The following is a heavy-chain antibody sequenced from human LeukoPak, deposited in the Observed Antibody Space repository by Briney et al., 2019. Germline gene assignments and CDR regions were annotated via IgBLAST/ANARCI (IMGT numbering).Heavy chain of an antibody. J-gene: IGHJ4*02. CDR2: IIPIFGTA. CDR1: GGTFSSYA. Sequence: SVKVSCKASGGTFSSYAISWVRQAPGQGLEWMGGIIPIFGTANYAQKFQGRVTITADESTSTAYMELSSLRSEDTAVYYCARHIAAAAGGDFDYWGRGTLVTVSS. V-gene: IGHV1-69*13. D-gene: IGHD6-13*01. CDR3: ARHIAAAAGGDFDY.